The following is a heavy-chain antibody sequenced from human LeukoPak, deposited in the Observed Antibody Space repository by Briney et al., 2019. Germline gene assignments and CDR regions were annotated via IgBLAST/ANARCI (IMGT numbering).Heavy chain of an antibody. CDR3: ALGPAISSSWYSLTDY. D-gene: IGHD6-13*01. J-gene: IGHJ4*02. V-gene: IGHV1-18*01. Sequence: ASVKVSCKASGYTFTSYGISWVRQAPGQGLEWMGWISAYNGNTNYAQKLQGRVTMTTDTSTSTAYMELRSLRSDDTAVYYCALGPAISSSWYSLTDYWGQGTLVTVSS. CDR2: ISAYNGNT. CDR1: GYTFTSYG.